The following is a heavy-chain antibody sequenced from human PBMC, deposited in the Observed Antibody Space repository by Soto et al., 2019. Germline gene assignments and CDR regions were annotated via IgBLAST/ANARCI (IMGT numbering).Heavy chain of an antibody. CDR2: IIPILGIA. CDR3: ASADYDFWSGPGS. CDR1: GGTFSSYT. Sequence: QVQLVQSGAEVKKPGSSVKVSCKASGGTFSSYTISWVRQAPGQWLEWMGRIIPILGIANYAQKFQGRVTITADKSTSTAYMELSSLRSEDTAVYYCASADYDFWSGPGSWGQGTLVTVSS. V-gene: IGHV1-69*02. D-gene: IGHD3-3*01. J-gene: IGHJ5*02.